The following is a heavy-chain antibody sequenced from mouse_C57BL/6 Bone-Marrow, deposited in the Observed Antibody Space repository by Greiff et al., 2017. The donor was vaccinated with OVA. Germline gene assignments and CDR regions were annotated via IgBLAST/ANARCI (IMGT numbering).Heavy chain of an antibody. CDR1: GYTFTSYW. V-gene: IGHV1-53*01. CDR2: INPSNGGT. Sequence: QVQLKQPGTELVKPGASVKLSCKASGYTFTSYWMHWVKQRPGQGLEWIGNINPSNGGTKYNEKFKSKATLTVDKSASTAYMQLSSLTSEDSAVYYCARWLLRGGFAYWGQGTLVTVSA. J-gene: IGHJ3*01. D-gene: IGHD2-3*01. CDR3: ARWLLRGGFAY.